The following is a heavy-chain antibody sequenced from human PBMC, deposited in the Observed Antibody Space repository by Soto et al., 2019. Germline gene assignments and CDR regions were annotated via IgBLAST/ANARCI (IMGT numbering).Heavy chain of an antibody. V-gene: IGHV3-21*01. Sequence: GGSLRLSCAASGFTFSSYSMNWVRQAPGKGLEWVSSISSSSSYIYYADSVKGRFTISRDNAKNSLYLQMNSLRAEDTAVYYCARDLSRFGELLGRYFDYWGQGTLVTVSS. CDR3: ARDLSRFGELLGRYFDY. CDR2: ISSSSSYI. D-gene: IGHD3-10*01. J-gene: IGHJ4*02. CDR1: GFTFSSYS.